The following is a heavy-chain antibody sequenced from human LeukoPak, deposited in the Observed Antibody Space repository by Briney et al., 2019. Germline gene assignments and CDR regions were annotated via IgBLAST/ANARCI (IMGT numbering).Heavy chain of an antibody. CDR3: AKALSYGSGPYYFDY. Sequence: GGSLRLSCAASGFTFSSYAMSWVRLAPGKGLEWVSAISGSGGSTYYADSVKGRFTISRDNSKNTLYLQMNSLRAEDTAVYYCAKALSYGSGPYYFDYWGQGTLVTVSS. CDR1: GFTFSSYA. V-gene: IGHV3-23*01. CDR2: ISGSGGST. J-gene: IGHJ4*02. D-gene: IGHD3-10*01.